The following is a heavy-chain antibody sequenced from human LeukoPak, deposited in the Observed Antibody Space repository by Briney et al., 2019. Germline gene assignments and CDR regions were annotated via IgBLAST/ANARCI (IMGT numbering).Heavy chain of an antibody. CDR2: ISYDGSNK. J-gene: IGHJ4*02. CDR1: GFTFSSYA. Sequence: SGGSLRLSCAASGFTFSSYAMHWVRQAPGKGLEWVAVISYDGSNKYYADSVKGRFTISRDNSKNTLYLQMNSLRAEDTAVYYCARDGPWDYYDTLVSRGRGHYFDYWGQGTLVTVSS. V-gene: IGHV3-30*04. D-gene: IGHD3-22*01. CDR3: ARDGPWDYYDTLVSRGRGHYFDY.